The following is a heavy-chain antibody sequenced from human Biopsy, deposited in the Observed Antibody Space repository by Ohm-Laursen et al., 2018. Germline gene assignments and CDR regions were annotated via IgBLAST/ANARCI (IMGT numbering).Heavy chain of an antibody. V-gene: IGHV1-2*02. CDR1: SYTFTDYN. J-gene: IGHJ4*02. Sequence: ASVKVSCKVSSYTFTDYNIHWMRQAPGQGLEWLGYINCKTGATNYAQKFQGTITMTRDTSISTAYLALGSLRSADTAIYYCARDPLNGHKHFDYWGQGSLVTVSS. CDR3: ARDPLNGHKHFDY. CDR2: INCKTGAT. D-gene: IGHD2-8*01.